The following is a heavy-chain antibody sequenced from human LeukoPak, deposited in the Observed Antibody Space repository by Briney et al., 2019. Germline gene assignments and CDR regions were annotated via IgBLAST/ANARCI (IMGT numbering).Heavy chain of an antibody. CDR1: GYTFTGYY. V-gene: IGHV1-2*02. CDR2: INPISGGT. CDR3: AREDGSFDY. Sequence: ASVKVSCKASGYTFTGYYIHWVRQAPGQGLEWMGWINPISGGTNYAEKFQGRVTTTRDTSINTAYMEVTRLTSDDTAVYYCAREDGSFDYWGQGTLVIVSS. D-gene: IGHD5-24*01. J-gene: IGHJ4*02.